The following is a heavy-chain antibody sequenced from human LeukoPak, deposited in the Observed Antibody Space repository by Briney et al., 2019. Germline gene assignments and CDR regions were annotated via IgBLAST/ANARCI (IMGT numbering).Heavy chain of an antibody. CDR2: IYYSGST. CDR3: ATLSSSWYRGDFDY. CDR1: GGSISSYY. D-gene: IGHD6-13*01. Sequence: SETLSLTCTVSGGSISSYYWSWIRQPPGKGLEWIGYIYYSGSTNYNPSLKSRVTISVDTSKNQFSLKRSSVTAADTAVYYCATLSSSWYRGDFDYWGQGTLVTVSS. V-gene: IGHV4-59*08. J-gene: IGHJ4*02.